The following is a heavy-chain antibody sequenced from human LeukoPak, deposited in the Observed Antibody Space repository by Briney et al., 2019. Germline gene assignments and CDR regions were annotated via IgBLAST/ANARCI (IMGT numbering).Heavy chain of an antibody. CDR3: ARDVGATPGYFDY. CDR1: GFTFSSYA. CDR2: IYYSGST. D-gene: IGHD1-26*01. J-gene: IGHJ4*02. V-gene: IGHV4-59*01. Sequence: GSLRLSCAASGFTFSSYAMNWIRQPPGKGLEWIGNIYYSGSTYYNPSLESRVTISVDTSKNQFSLKLSSVTAADTAVYYCARDVGATPGYFDYWGQGTLVTVSS.